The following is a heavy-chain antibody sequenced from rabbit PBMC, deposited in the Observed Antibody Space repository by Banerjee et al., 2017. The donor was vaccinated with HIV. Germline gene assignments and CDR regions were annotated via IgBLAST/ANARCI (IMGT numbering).Heavy chain of an antibody. V-gene: IGHV1S45*01. CDR2: IYAGSSGNA. Sequence: QEQLEESGGDLVKPEGSLILTCTASGFSFNYSYWICWVRQAPGKGLEWIACIYAGSSGNAYYASWAKGRFTISKTSSTTVTLQMTSLTAADTATYFCARDVGSNYGYADYPFNSWGQGTLVTVS. CDR3: ARDVGSNYGYADYPFNS. J-gene: IGHJ4*01. D-gene: IGHD6-1*01. CDR1: GFSFNYSYW.